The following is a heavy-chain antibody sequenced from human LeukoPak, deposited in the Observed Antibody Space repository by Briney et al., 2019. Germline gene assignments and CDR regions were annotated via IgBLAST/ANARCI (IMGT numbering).Heavy chain of an antibody. CDR2: ISVSGST. CDR3: AGGGFCSSISCYH. Sequence: GGSLRLSCAASGFPFTSYAMSWVRQAPGKGLQWISTISVSGSTYFADSVKGRFTISRDNSKNTLSLEMNSLRAEDTAVYHCAGGGFCSSISCYHWGQGTLVTVSS. J-gene: IGHJ4*02. CDR1: GFPFTSYA. D-gene: IGHD2-2*01. V-gene: IGHV3-23*01.